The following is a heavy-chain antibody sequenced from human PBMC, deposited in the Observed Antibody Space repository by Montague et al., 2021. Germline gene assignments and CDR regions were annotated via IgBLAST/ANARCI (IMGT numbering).Heavy chain of an antibody. D-gene: IGHD3-10*01. CDR3: AREGVGDLLFSFDS. CDR2: TYYRSTWYT. Sequence: CAISGDSVANNNAAWNWNRESPSRDLEWQGRTYYRSTWYTDYAVSVKGRIAINPDTSKNQFSLQLNSVTPEDTAVYYCAREGVGDLLFSFDSWGQGTLVTVSS. J-gene: IGHJ4*02. CDR1: GDSVANNNAA. V-gene: IGHV6-1*01.